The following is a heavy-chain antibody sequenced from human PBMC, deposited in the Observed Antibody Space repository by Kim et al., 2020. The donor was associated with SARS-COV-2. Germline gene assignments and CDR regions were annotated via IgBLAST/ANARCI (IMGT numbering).Heavy chain of an antibody. J-gene: IGHJ4*02. CDR2: ISYDGSNK. CDR3: AKSAPYRIAAAGYYFDY. Sequence: GGSLRLSCAASGFTFNNYGMHWVRQAPGKGLEWVAVISYDGSNKYYADSVRGRFTISRDNSKNTLYLQMNSLRAEDTAVYYCAKSAPYRIAAAGYYFDYWGQGTLVTVSS. V-gene: IGHV3-30*18. D-gene: IGHD6-13*01. CDR1: GFTFNNYG.